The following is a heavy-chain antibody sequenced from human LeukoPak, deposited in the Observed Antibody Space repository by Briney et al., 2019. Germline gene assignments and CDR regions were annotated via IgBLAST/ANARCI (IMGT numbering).Heavy chain of an antibody. V-gene: IGHV1-18*01. Sequence: GASVKVSFKVFGYTFSRYGIGWVRQAPGQGLEWMAWISAYNGNTYYAQKLQGRVIMTTDTSTSTAYMELRSLTSDDTAVYFCARDISVAAPNAFDLWGQGTLVTVSS. J-gene: IGHJ3*01. CDR3: ARDISVAAPNAFDL. CDR1: GYTFSRYG. D-gene: IGHD6-19*01. CDR2: ISAYNGNT.